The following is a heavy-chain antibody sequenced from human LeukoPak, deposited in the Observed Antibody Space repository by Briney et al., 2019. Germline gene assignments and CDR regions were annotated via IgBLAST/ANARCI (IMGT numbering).Heavy chain of an antibody. D-gene: IGHD6-19*01. CDR3: ARRIAVAGKAGFDY. J-gene: IGHJ4*02. CDR2: IYTTGST. V-gene: IGHV4-4*07. CDR1: GGSISSYY. Sequence: PSETLSLTCTVSGGSISSYYWTWIRQPAGKGLEWIGRIYTTGSTNYNPSLNGRVTMSVDTSKNQFSLKLSSVTAADTAVYYCARRIAVAGKAGFDYWGQGTLVTVSS.